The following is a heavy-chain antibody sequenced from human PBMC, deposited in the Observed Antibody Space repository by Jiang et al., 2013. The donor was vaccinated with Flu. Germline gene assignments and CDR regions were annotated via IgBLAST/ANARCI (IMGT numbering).Heavy chain of an antibody. CDR2: IYYSGST. J-gene: IGHJ5*02. CDR3: ARHEVITMIVVAPARGWFDP. D-gene: IGHD3-22*01. CDR1: GGSISSSSYY. V-gene: IGHV4-39*07. Sequence: GPGLVKPSETLSLTCTVSGGSISSSSYYWGWIRQPPGKGLEWIGSIYYSGSTYYNPSLKSRVTISVDTSKNQFSLKLSSVTAADTAVYYCARHEVITMIVVAPARGWFDPWGQGTLVHRLL.